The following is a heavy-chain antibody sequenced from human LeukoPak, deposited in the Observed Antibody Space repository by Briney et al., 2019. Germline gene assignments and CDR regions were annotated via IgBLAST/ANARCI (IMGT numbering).Heavy chain of an antibody. D-gene: IGHD2-21*02. Sequence: SETLSLTCTASGDSLNTYYWTWIRQTPGKELEWIGFVASSGTSNYNPSLKSRVSISIDTSKNQFSLALTSVTPADTAVYYCARVVRGVVTSNWFDPWGQGTLVSVSS. J-gene: IGHJ5*02. CDR2: VASSGTS. V-gene: IGHV4-59*01. CDR1: GDSLNTYY. CDR3: ARVVRGVVTSNWFDP.